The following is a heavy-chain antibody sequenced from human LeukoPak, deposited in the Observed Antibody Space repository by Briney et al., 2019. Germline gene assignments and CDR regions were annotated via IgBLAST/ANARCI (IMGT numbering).Heavy chain of an antibody. V-gene: IGHV4-39*07. CDR1: GGSISSSSYY. D-gene: IGHD4-17*01. J-gene: IGHJ2*01. CDR2: IYYSGST. CDR3: ARWDYGDYRWYFDL. Sequence: KTSETLSLTCTVSGGSISSSSYYWGWIRQPPGKGLEWIGSIYYSGSTYYNPSLKSRVTISVDTSKNQFSLKLSSVTAADTAVYYCARWDYGDYRWYFDLWGRGTLVTVSS.